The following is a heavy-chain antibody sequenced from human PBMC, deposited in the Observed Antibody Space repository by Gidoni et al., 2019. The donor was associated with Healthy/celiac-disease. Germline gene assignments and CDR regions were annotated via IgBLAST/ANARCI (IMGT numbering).Heavy chain of an antibody. Sequence: QVQLVQSGAEVKKPGASVQASCKASGYTFTSYGISWVRQAPGQGLGWMGWISAYNGNTNYAQKLQGRVTMTTDTSTSTAYMELRSLRSDDTAVYYCARVLRYYDILTGYDYWGQGTLVTVSS. CDR2: ISAYNGNT. D-gene: IGHD3-9*01. J-gene: IGHJ4*02. V-gene: IGHV1-18*04. CDR1: GYTFTSYG. CDR3: ARVLRYYDILTGYDY.